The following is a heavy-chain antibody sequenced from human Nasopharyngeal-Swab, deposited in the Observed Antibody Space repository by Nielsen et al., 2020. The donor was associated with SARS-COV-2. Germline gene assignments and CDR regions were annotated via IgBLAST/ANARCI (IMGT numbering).Heavy chain of an antibody. CDR3: ARVSRYYDILTGYYAEDGMDV. CDR2: IKQDGSEK. J-gene: IGHJ6*02. V-gene: IGHV3-7*01. D-gene: IGHD3-9*01. Sequence: VRQAPGKGLEWVANIKQDGSEKYHVDSVKGRFTISRDNAKNSLYLQMNSLRAEDTAVYYCARVSRYYDILTGYYAEDGMDVWGQGTTVTVSS.